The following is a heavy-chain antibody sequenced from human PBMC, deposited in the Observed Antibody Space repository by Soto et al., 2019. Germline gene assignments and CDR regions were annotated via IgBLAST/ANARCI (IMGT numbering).Heavy chain of an antibody. CDR2: IYYSGST. Sequence: PSETLSLTCTVSGGSISSYYWSWIRQPPGKGLEWIGYIYYSGSTNYNPSLKSRVTISVDTSKNQFSLKLSSVTAADTAVYYCARDHSRRNWFDPWGQGTLVTVSS. CDR3: ARDHSRRNWFDP. J-gene: IGHJ5*02. V-gene: IGHV4-59*01. CDR1: GGSISSYY. D-gene: IGHD2-15*01.